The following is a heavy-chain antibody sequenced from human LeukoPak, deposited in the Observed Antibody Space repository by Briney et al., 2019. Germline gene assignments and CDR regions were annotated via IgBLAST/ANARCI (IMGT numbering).Heavy chain of an antibody. CDR1: GGSISGYY. V-gene: IGHV4-4*07. Sequence: SETMSLTCTVSGGSISGYYLSWIRQPAGKGLEWIGRIYTSGSTDYNPSLKSRVTMSVDTSKNQSSLKLTSVTAADTAVYYCARGIAAASERALDIWGQGTTVTVSS. CDR3: ARGIAAASERALDI. D-gene: IGHD6-13*01. J-gene: IGHJ3*02. CDR2: IYTSGST.